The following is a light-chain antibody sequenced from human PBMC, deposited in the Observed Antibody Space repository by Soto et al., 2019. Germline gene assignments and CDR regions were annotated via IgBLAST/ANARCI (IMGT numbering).Light chain of an antibody. CDR3: QQRRNWPLA. CDR1: QSVTSY. V-gene: IGKV3-11*01. Sequence: EIVLTQSPATLSLSVGERATLSCRASQSVTSYLAWYQQKPGQAPRLLIYDVSQRATGIPGSFSGSGSGTDFPPADDSLVHKYFAVYFVQQRRNWPLAVGGGTKV. J-gene: IGKJ4*01. CDR2: DVS.